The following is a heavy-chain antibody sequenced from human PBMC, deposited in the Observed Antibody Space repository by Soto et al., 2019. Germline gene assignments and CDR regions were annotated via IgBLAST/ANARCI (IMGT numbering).Heavy chain of an antibody. D-gene: IGHD6-13*01. CDR2: ISGSGDSP. CDR1: GFTFSSYA. Sequence: VQLLESGGNLIQPGGSLRLSCAASGFTFSSYAMYWVRQAPGKGLEWVSGISGSGDSPFYTESVKGRFTIFRDNSKNTLYLQVNSIRGEDTAVYYCAKGGPGGTLGADDWFDPWGQGTLVTVSS. V-gene: IGHV3-23*01. J-gene: IGHJ5*02. CDR3: AKGGPGGTLGADDWFDP.